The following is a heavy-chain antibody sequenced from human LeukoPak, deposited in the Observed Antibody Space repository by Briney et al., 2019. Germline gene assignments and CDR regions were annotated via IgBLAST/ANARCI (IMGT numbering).Heavy chain of an antibody. Sequence: PGGSLRLSCAASGFTFNSYWMHWVRQAPGEGLVWVSHINSDVTSRSYADSVRGRFTISRDNAKNTLYLEMNSLRAEDTAVYYCARGRIPYYYHMDVWGKGTPVTISS. V-gene: IGHV3-74*01. D-gene: IGHD2-21*01. CDR1: GFTFNSYW. J-gene: IGHJ6*03. CDR3: ARGRIPYYYHMDV. CDR2: INSDVTSR.